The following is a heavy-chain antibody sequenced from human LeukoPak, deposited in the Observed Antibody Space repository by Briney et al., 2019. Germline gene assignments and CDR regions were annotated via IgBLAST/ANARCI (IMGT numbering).Heavy chain of an antibody. D-gene: IGHD5-12*01. V-gene: IGHV4-30-4*08. J-gene: IGHJ6*03. CDR2: IYYSGST. CDR3: ARVMATFYYYYMDV. CDR1: GGSISSGDYY. Sequence: SETLSLTCTVSGGSISSGDYYWSWIRQPPGKGQEWIGYIYYSGSTYYNPSLKSRVTISVDTSKNQFSLKLSSVTAADTAVYYCARVMATFYYYYMDVWGKGTTVTVSS.